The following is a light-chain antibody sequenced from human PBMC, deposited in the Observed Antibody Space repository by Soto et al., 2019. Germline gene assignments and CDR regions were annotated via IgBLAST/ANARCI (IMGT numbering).Light chain of an antibody. CDR1: GGSIASNH. J-gene: IGLJ2*01. CDR3: QSYDVSNVL. CDR2: KDN. Sequence: NFMLTQPHSVSESPGKTVTISCTRSGGSIASNHVQWYQQRPGSAPTTVIYKDNQRPSGVPDRFSGSIDSSSNSASLTISGLKNEDDADYHCQSYDVSNVLFGRRTKLTVL. V-gene: IGLV6-57*04.